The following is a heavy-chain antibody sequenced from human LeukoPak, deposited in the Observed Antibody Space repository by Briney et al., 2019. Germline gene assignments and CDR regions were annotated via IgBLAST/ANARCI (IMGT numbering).Heavy chain of an antibody. J-gene: IGHJ4*02. Sequence: PGGSLRLSCAASGFTFDEYAMHWVRQAPGKGLEWVSGISWNSGSIGYADSVKGRFTISRDNAKKSLYLQMSSLRVEDTALYYCAKDVVGQYYGSGSYHYFDHWGQGTLVTVSS. V-gene: IGHV3-9*01. CDR2: ISWNSGSI. D-gene: IGHD3-10*01. CDR3: AKDVVGQYYGSGSYHYFDH. CDR1: GFTFDEYA.